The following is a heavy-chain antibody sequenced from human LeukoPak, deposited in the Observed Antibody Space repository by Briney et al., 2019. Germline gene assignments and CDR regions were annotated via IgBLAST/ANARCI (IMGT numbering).Heavy chain of an antibody. V-gene: IGHV4-59*08. CDR1: GGSISSYY. Sequence: TSETLSLTCTVSGGSISSYYWSWIRQLPGKGLEWIGYIYYSGSTNYSPSLKSRVTLSVDTSKNQFSLRLTSVTAADTAVYYCARQTGSGLFILPGGQGTLVTVSS. D-gene: IGHD3/OR15-3a*01. J-gene: IGHJ4*02. CDR3: ARQTGSGLFILP. CDR2: IYYSGST.